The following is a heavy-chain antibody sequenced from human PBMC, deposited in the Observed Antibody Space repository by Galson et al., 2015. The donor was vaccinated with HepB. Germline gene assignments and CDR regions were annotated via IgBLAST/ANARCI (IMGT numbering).Heavy chain of an antibody. Sequence: SLRLSCAASGFTFSSYAMHWVRQAPGKGLEWVAVISYDGSNKYYADSVKGRFTISRDNSKNTLYLQMNSLRAEDTAVYYCARVPYDFWSGYAHFDYWGQGTLVTVSS. D-gene: IGHD3-3*01. V-gene: IGHV3-30-3*01. CDR3: ARVPYDFWSGYAHFDY. CDR2: ISYDGSNK. J-gene: IGHJ4*02. CDR1: GFTFSSYA.